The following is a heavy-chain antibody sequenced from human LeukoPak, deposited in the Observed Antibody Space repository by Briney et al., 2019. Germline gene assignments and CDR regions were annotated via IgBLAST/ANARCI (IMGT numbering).Heavy chain of an antibody. CDR1: GGSISSSSYH. Sequence: SETLSLTCTVSGGSISSSSYHWGWIRQPPGKGLEWIGSIYYSGSTYYNPSLKSRVTISVDTSKNQFSLKLSSVTAADTAVYYCATHDGYRGWYYYYMDVWGKGTTVTVSS. D-gene: IGHD1-26*01. V-gene: IGHV4-39*01. CDR2: IYYSGST. J-gene: IGHJ6*03. CDR3: ATHDGYRGWYYYYMDV.